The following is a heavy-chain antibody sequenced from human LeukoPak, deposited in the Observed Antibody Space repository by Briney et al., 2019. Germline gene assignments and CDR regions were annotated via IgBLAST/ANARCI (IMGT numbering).Heavy chain of an antibody. CDR2: ISSSGSTI. CDR3: ASGYYFGVSDY. CDR1: RFTFSSFE. Sequence: PGGSLRLSCAASRFTFSSFEMNWVRQAPGKGLEWVSYISSSGSTIYYADSVKGRLTISRDNAKNSLYLQMNSLRAEDTAVYYCASGYYFGVSDYWGQGTLVTVSS. J-gene: IGHJ4*02. V-gene: IGHV3-48*03. D-gene: IGHD3-3*01.